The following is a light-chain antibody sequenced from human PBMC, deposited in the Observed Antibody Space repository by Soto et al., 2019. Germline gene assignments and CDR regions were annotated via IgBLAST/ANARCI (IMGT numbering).Light chain of an antibody. Sequence: DIQMTQSPSTLSSSIGDRVTITCRASQSISRWVAWYQQKPGEAPKVLIWDASSLQRGVPSRFSGSGSGTELTLTISSLQPDDFATYYCQQYNDYSTWTFGQGTKVDIK. J-gene: IGKJ1*01. V-gene: IGKV1-5*01. CDR3: QQYNDYSTWT. CDR1: QSISRW. CDR2: DAS.